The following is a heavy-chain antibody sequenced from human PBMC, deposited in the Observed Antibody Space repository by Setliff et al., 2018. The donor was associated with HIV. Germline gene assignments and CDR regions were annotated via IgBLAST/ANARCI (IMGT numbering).Heavy chain of an antibody. Sequence: GGSLRLSCVASGFTFSTYPMSWVRQAPGKGLEWVSAITGSGGSTYYAASAKGRFTISRDNSKTTVYLQMNSLRAEDTAVYYCATQVNYDSSGYGYFQHWGQGTLVTVSS. V-gene: IGHV3-23*01. D-gene: IGHD3-22*01. J-gene: IGHJ1*01. CDR2: ITGSGGST. CDR1: GFTFSTYP. CDR3: ATQVNYDSSGYGYFQH.